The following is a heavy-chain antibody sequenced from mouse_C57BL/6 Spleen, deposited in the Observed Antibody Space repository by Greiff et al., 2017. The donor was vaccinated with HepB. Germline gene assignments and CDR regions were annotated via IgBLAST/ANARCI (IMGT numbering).Heavy chain of an antibody. D-gene: IGHD2-12*01. V-gene: IGHV3-6*01. Sequence: EVQLQQSGPGLVKPSQSLSLTCSVTGYSITSGYYWNWIRQFPGNKLEWMGLISYDGSNNYNPSLKNRTTITLDTSTNQIFLKLNTVTTEDTATYYCARDIEYEGAMDYWGQGTSVTVSS. CDR3: ARDIEYEGAMDY. CDR2: ISYDGSN. CDR1: GYSITSGYY. J-gene: IGHJ4*01.